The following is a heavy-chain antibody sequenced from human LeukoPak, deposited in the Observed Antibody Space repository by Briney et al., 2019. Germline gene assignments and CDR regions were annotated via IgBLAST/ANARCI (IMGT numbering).Heavy chain of an antibody. CDR2: IYSGGST. D-gene: IGHD6-25*01. Sequence: GGSLRLSCAASGFTVSSNYMSWVRQAPGKGLEWVSVIYSGGSTYYADSVKGRFTISRDNAKNTLYLQMNSLRAEDTAVYYCARRSAAKDAFDIWGQGTTVTVSS. CDR3: ARRSAAKDAFDI. CDR1: GFTVSSNY. J-gene: IGHJ3*02. V-gene: IGHV3-53*01.